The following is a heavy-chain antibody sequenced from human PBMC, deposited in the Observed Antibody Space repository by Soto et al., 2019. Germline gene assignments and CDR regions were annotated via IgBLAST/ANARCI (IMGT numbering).Heavy chain of an antibody. V-gene: IGHV3-53*01. D-gene: IGHD3-22*01. CDR3: ARGQGRITSGLTTLGRSQYYYDSSASPGVGFVI. Sequence: GSLRLSWVASVFSVSSNYMSWVRQTPAKGLEWVSVIYSGGSTYYSDSETGRFTISRDIYKNMLYLQMKSLRAEDTAVYYCARGQGRITSGLTTLGRSQYYYDSSASPGVGFVIWGQGTMVTVSS. CDR2: IYSGGST. CDR1: VFSVSSNY. J-gene: IGHJ3*02.